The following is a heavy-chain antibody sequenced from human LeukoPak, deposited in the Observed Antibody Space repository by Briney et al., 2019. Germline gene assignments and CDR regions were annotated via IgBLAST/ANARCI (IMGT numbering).Heavy chain of an antibody. CDR3: AKANYDFWSGYYTLVY. D-gene: IGHD3-3*01. V-gene: IGHV3-7*03. Sequence: GGSLRLSCAASGFTFSSHWMNWVRRAPGKGLEWVAIINQDGGRIGYGDSVKGRFTISRDNAQNSLYLQMNSLRAEDTAVYYCAKANYDFWSGYYTLVYWGQGTLVTVSS. CDR1: GFTFSSHW. J-gene: IGHJ4*02. CDR2: INQDGGRI.